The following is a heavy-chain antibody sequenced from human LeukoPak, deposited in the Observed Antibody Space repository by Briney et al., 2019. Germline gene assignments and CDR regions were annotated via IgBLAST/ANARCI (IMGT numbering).Heavy chain of an antibody. CDR3: TRWGEFRGDILFAIDY. J-gene: IGHJ4*02. D-gene: IGHD3-10*01. V-gene: IGHV3-21*01. CDR1: GFTLSGYT. CDR2: IGGRSNYI. Sequence: GGSLRLSCAASGFTLSGYTMNWVRQAPGRGLEWVSSIGGRSNYIYYADSVKGRFTISRDNAKNSLYLQMNSLRAEDTAVYYCTRWGEFRGDILFAIDYWGQGTLVTISS.